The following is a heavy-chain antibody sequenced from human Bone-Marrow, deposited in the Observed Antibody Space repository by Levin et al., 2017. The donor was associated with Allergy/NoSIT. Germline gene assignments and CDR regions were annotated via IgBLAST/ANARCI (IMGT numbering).Heavy chain of an antibody. CDR1: GYTFTSYA. CDR2: INTNTGNP. Sequence: PGESLKISCKASGYTFTSYAMNWVRQAPGQGLEWMGWINTNTGNPTYAQGFTGRFVFSLDTSVSTAYLQISSLKAEDTAVYYCARDLRGRGGSTSCFPGWFDPWGQGTLVTVSS. V-gene: IGHV7-4-1*02. CDR3: ARDLRGRGGSTSCFPGWFDP. J-gene: IGHJ5*02. D-gene: IGHD2-2*01.